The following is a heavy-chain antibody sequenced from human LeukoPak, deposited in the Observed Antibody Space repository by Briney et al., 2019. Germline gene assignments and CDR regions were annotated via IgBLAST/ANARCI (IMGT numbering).Heavy chain of an antibody. CDR2: ISISGST. CDR1: GGSISSYY. J-gene: IGHJ4*02. CDR3: VTSVTVTFTPPAY. V-gene: IGHV4-4*07. D-gene: IGHD3-16*02. Sequence: PSETLSLTCTVSGGSISSYYWSWIRQPAGKRLEWIGRISISGSTNYNSSLKSRVTMSVDTSQTQFSLRLTSVTAADTAVYYCVTSVTVTFTPPAYWGQGTLVTVSS.